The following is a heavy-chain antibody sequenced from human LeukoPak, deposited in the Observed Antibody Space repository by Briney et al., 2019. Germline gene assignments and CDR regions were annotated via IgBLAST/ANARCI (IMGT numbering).Heavy chain of an antibody. CDR3: AHLRDNVDIVATKAFDY. J-gene: IGHJ4*02. CDR2: IYWNDDK. V-gene: IGHV2-5*01. D-gene: IGHD5-12*01. Sequence: KESGPTLVKPTQTLTLTCTFSGFSLSTSGVGVGWIRQPPGKALEWLALIYWNDDKRYSPSLKSRLTITKGTSKNQVVLTMTNMDPVDTATYYCAHLRDNVDIVATKAFDYWGQGTLVTVSS. CDR1: GFSLSTSGVG.